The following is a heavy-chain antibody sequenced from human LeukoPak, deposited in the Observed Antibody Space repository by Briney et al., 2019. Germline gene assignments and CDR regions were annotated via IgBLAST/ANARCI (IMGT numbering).Heavy chain of an antibody. D-gene: IGHD1-26*01. CDR2: IIPIFGTA. V-gene: IGHV1-69*13. CDR3: ARDPYSGSYGDSYYYYMDV. Sequence: ASVKVSCKASGGTLSSYAISWVRQAPGQGLEWMGGIIPIFGTANYAQKFQGRVTITADESTSTAYMELSSLRAEDTAVYYCARDPYSGSYGDSYYYYMDVWGKGTTVTISS. J-gene: IGHJ6*03. CDR1: GGTLSSYA.